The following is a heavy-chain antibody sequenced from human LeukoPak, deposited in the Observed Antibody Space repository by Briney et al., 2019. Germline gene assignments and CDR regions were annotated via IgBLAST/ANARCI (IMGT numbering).Heavy chain of an antibody. J-gene: IGHJ4*02. V-gene: IGHV3-48*01. D-gene: IGHD2-15*01. Sequence: GGSLRLSCAASGFAFSPYAMNWVRQAPGKGLEWVSFITGDSNTIYYADSMKGRFTVSRDNAESSLYLQMNSLSAEDTAVYYCARDRMGGSFDYWGQGTLVTVSS. CDR2: ITGDSNTI. CDR1: GFAFSPYA. CDR3: ARDRMGGSFDY.